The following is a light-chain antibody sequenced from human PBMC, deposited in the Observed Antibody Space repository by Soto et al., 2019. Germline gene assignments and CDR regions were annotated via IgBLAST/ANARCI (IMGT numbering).Light chain of an antibody. CDR2: KAS. J-gene: IGKJ1*01. CDR3: QQRSNWPRT. CDR1: QSISNW. Sequence: DIQSTQSPSTLSASVGDRVTITCRASQSISNWLAWHQQKPGKAPKLLIYKASNLGSGVPSRFSGSGSGTEFTLTISSLQPDDFAVYYCQQRSNWPRTFGQGTKVDIK. V-gene: IGKV1-5*03.